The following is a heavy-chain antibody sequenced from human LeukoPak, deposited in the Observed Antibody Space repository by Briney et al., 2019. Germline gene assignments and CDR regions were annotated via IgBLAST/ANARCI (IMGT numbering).Heavy chain of an antibody. D-gene: IGHD6-6*01. V-gene: IGHV3-7*01. CDR2: IKQDGSEK. CDR1: GFTFSSYW. Sequence: GGSLRLSCAASGFTFSSYWMSWVRQAPGKGLEWVANIKQDGSEKYYVDSVKGRFTISRDNAKNSLYLQMNSPRAEDTAVYYCARGSSSSFAPAVYWGQGTLVTVSS. CDR3: ARGSSSSFAPAVY. J-gene: IGHJ4*02.